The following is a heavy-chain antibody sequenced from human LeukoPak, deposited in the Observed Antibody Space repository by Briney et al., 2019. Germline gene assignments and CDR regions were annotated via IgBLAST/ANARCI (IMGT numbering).Heavy chain of an antibody. D-gene: IGHD6-19*01. Sequence: GGSLRLSCAASGFTFSRYSMKWVRQAPGKGVEWVSSISSSSSYIYYADSVKGRFTISRDNAKNSLYLQMNSLRAEDTAVYYCASPYSGWSVYWGQGTLVTVSS. CDR1: GFTFSRYS. CDR3: ASPYSGWSVY. J-gene: IGHJ4*02. V-gene: IGHV3-21*01. CDR2: ISSSSSYI.